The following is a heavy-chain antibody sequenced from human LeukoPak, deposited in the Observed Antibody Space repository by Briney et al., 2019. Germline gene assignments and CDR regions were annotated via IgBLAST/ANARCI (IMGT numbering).Heavy chain of an antibody. V-gene: IGHV1-69*13. J-gene: IGHJ4*02. D-gene: IGHD2-2*02. Sequence: GASVKVSCKAPGGTFSSYAISWVRQAPGQGLEWMGWIIPIFGTADYAQKFQGRVTITADESTSTAYMELSSLRSEDTAVYYCARSRVGGYCSSTSCYTQYYFDYWGQGTLVTVSS. CDR3: ARSRVGGYCSSTSCYTQYYFDY. CDR1: GGTFSSYA. CDR2: IIPIFGTA.